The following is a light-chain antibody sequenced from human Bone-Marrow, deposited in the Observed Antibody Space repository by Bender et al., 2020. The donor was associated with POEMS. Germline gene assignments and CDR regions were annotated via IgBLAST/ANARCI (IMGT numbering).Light chain of an antibody. Sequence: QSALTQPASVSGSPGQSITISCIGTSSDVGGYNLVSWYQQHPGKAPELMIYEVTKRPSGVSNRFSGSKSGNTASLTISGLQAEDEADYYCSSYTSSITVVFGGGTKLTVL. CDR3: SSYTSSITVV. V-gene: IGLV2-14*02. CDR1: SSDVGGYNL. J-gene: IGLJ2*01. CDR2: EVT.